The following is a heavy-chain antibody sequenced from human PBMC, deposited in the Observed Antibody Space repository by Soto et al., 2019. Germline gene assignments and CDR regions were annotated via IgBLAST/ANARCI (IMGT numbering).Heavy chain of an antibody. CDR1: GYTFTSYG. CDR2: ISAYNGNT. V-gene: IGHV1-18*01. D-gene: IGHD2-2*02. CDR3: ARSQDCSSTSCYIGYNWFDP. J-gene: IGHJ5*02. Sequence: ASVKVSCKASGYTFTSYGISWVRQAPGQGLEWMGWISAYNGNTNYAQKLQGRVTMTTDTSTSTAYMELRSLRSDDTAVYYCARSQDCSSTSCYIGYNWFDPWGQGTLVTVSS.